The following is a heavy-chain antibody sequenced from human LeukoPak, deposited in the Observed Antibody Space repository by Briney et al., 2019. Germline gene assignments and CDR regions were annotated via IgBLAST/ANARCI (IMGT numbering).Heavy chain of an antibody. CDR2: MYYSATT. V-gene: IGHV4-59*01. D-gene: IGHD6-25*01. J-gene: IGHJ4*02. CDR1: GGPITGYD. CDR3: ATHPIAATPHVDY. Sequence: PSETLSLTCSVSGGPITGYDRRLIRQSPGKGLEWIGFMYYSATTNYNPSLKSRVTISLGMYKNQFYLKLSSVTAADTAVYYCATHPIAATPHVDYWGQGTLVTVSS.